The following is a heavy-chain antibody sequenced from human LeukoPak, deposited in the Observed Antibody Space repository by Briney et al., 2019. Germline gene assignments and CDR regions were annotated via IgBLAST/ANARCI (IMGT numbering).Heavy chain of an antibody. D-gene: IGHD2-21*01. CDR3: ARVVGIAVVPGASEDNYFDP. CDR1: GGSFSNYF. Sequence: SETLSLTCGVYGGSFSNYFWAWIRQSPAKGLEWVGEINQSGATDYNPSLKSRATISIDTSRSQFSLTLSSVTAADTAIYYCARVVGIAVVPGASEDNYFDPWGQGTQGTVSS. V-gene: IGHV4-34*01. CDR2: INQSGAT. J-gene: IGHJ5*02.